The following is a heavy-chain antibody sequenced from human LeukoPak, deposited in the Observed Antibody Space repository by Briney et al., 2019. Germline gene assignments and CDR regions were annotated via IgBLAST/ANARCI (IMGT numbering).Heavy chain of an antibody. Sequence: GRSLRLSCAASGFTFSSYGMHWVRQAPGKGLEWVAVISYDGSNKYYADSVKGRFTISRDNAKNSLYLQMNSLRAEDTAVYYCARDLGYWGQGTLVTVSS. CDR2: ISYDGSNK. J-gene: IGHJ4*02. CDR1: GFTFSSYG. CDR3: ARDLGY. V-gene: IGHV3-30*03.